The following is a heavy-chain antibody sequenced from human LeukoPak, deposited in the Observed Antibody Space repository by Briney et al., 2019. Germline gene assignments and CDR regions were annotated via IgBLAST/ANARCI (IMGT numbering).Heavy chain of an antibody. V-gene: IGHV3-48*03. J-gene: IGHJ4*02. CDR1: GFTFSSYE. Sequence: GGSLRLSCAASGFTFSSYEMNWVRQAPGKGLEWVSYISSSGSTIYYADSVKGRFTISRDNAKKSLYLQMNSLRAEDTAVYYCARDDSSGYYDFDYWGQGTLVTVSS. CDR2: ISSSGSTI. D-gene: IGHD3-22*01. CDR3: ARDDSSGYYDFDY.